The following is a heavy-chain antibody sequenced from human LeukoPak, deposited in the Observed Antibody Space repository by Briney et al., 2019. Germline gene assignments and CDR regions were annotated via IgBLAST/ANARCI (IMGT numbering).Heavy chain of an antibody. V-gene: IGHV1-2*06. CDR3: VPRGDGGFDY. D-gene: IGHD3-16*01. J-gene: IGHJ4*02. CDR1: GYTFTGYY. Sequence: ASVKVSCKPSGYTFTGYYMHWVRQAPGQGLEWMGRMNPNSGDTNYAQKFQGRVTMTRDTSINTAYMELSSLRSDGTAVYYFVPRGDGGFDYGGEGPLVSVS. CDR2: MNPNSGDT.